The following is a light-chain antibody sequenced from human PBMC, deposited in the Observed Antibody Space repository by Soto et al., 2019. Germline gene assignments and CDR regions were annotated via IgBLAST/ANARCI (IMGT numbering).Light chain of an antibody. J-gene: IGKJ1*01. CDR3: QQYMNWPPWT. Sequence: ETVMTQSPATLSVSPGETATLSCRASLSASTNLAWYQHKPGQAPRLLIYGASIRASGIPARFRGRGAGTQFTLTISSLQSEAVAVYYCQQYMNWPPWTFGQGTKVEIK. CDR2: GAS. V-gene: IGKV3-15*01. CDR1: LSASTN.